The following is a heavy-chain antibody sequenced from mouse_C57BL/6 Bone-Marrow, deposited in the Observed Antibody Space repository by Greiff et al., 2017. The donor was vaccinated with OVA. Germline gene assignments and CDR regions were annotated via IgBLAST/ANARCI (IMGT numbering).Heavy chain of an antibody. CDR3: AIPLLRPLRGFDY. D-gene: IGHD2-12*01. V-gene: IGHV1-74*01. J-gene: IGHJ2*01. CDR2: IHPSDSDT. Sequence: QVQLKQPGAELVKPGASVKVSCKASGYTFTSSWMHWVKQRPGQGLEWIGRIHPSDSDTNYNQKFTGKATLTVDKSSSTAYMQLSSLTSEDSAVYYCAIPLLRPLRGFDYWGQGTTLTVSS. CDR1: GYTFTSSW.